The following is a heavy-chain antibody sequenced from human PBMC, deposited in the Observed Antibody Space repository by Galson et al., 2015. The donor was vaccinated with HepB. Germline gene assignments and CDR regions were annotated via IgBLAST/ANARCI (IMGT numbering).Heavy chain of an antibody. CDR3: ARFITMVRGVMGFDP. CDR1: GGSISSYY. D-gene: IGHD3-10*01. CDR2: IYYSGSP. V-gene: IGHV4-59*08. J-gene: IGHJ5*02. Sequence: ETLSLTCTVSGGSISSYYWSWIRQPPGKGLEWIGYIYYSGSPNYNPSLKSRVTISVDTSKNQFSLKLSSVTAADTAVCYCARFITMVRGVMGFDPWGQGTLVTVSS.